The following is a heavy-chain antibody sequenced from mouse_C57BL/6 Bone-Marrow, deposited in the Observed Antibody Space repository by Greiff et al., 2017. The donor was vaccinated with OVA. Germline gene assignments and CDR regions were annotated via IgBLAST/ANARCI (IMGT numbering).Heavy chain of an antibody. J-gene: IGHJ2*01. CDR2: IYPGNGDT. D-gene: IGHD1-1*01. CDR1: GYTFTSYN. CDR3: AKSTTVVANFDY. Sequence: QSGAELVRPGASVKMSCKASGYTFTSYNMHWVKQTPRQGLEWIGAIYPGNGDTSYNQTFKGKATLTVDKSSSTAYMQLSSLTSEDSAVDFCAKSTTVVANFDYWGQGTTLTVSS. V-gene: IGHV1-12*01.